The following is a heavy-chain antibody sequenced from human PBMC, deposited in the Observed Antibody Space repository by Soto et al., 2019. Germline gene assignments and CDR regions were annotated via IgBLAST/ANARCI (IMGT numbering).Heavy chain of an antibody. V-gene: IGHV4-34*01. D-gene: IGHD6-19*01. CDR2: INHSGST. Sequence: PSETLSLTCAVYGGTFCDYYWNWIRKPPGKGLEWIGEINHSGSTNYNPSLKSRVSISVDTSKKQFSLKLSSVTAADTAVYYCARGPRIAVAGPFYYYYGVDVWGQGTTVTVSS. CDR1: GGTFCDYY. CDR3: ARGPRIAVAGPFYYYYGVDV. J-gene: IGHJ6*02.